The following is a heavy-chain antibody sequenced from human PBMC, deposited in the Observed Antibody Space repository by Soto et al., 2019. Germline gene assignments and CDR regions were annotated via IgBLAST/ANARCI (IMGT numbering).Heavy chain of an antibody. V-gene: IGHV4-31*03. CDR3: ARAVGGSSSLYVH. J-gene: IGHJ4*02. CDR2: IYYSGST. CDR1: GGSISSGGYY. Sequence: SETLSLTCTVSGGSISSGGYYWSWIRQHPGKGLEWIGYIYYSGSTYYNPSLKSRVTISVDTSKNQFSLKLSSVTAADTAVYYCARAVGGSSSLYVHWGQGTLVTVSS. D-gene: IGHD6-13*01.